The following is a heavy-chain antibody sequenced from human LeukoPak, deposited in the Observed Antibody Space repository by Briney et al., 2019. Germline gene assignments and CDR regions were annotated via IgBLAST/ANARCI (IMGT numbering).Heavy chain of an antibody. CDR3: ARGIYYYDSSGYSGDAFDM. Sequence: GESLKISCKGSGYSFTSYWIGWVRQMPGKGLEWMGIIYPGDSDTRYSPSFQGQVTISADKSISTAYLQWSSLKASDTAMYYCARGIYYYDSSGYSGDAFDMWGQGTMVTVSS. CDR2: IYPGDSDT. J-gene: IGHJ3*02. V-gene: IGHV5-51*01. CDR1: GYSFTSYW. D-gene: IGHD3-22*01.